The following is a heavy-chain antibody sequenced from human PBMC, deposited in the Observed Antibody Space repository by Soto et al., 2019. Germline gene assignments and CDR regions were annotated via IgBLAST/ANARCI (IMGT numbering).Heavy chain of an antibody. V-gene: IGHV3-23*01. CDR2: ISGSGGST. CDR1: GFTFSSYA. J-gene: IGHJ3*02. D-gene: IGHD3-10*01. Sequence: GGSLRLSCAASGFTFSSYAMSWVRQAPGKGLEWVSAISGSGGSTYYADSVKGRFTISRDNSKNTLYLQMNSLRAEDTAVYYCSKNPRGSGDAFDIWGQGTMVTVSS. CDR3: SKNPRGSGDAFDI.